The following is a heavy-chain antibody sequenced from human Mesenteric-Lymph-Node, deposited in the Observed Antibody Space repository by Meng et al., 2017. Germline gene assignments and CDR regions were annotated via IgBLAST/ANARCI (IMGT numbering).Heavy chain of an antibody. CDR2: ISDTGGHV. CDR3: ARDRGSYYYYGMDV. Sequence: GESLKISCAASGFTFSSHSMTWVRQAPGKGLEWVSAISDTGGHVHYADAVRGRFTNSRDNVKNSLYLQMNSLRAEDTAVYYCARDRGSYYYYGMDVWGQGTTVTVSS. D-gene: IGHD3-10*01. J-gene: IGHJ6*02. CDR1: GFTFSSHS. V-gene: IGHV3-21*06.